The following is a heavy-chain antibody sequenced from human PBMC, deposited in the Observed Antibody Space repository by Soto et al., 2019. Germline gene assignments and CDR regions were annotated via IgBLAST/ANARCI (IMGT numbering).Heavy chain of an antibody. CDR2: IYYSGST. Sequence: ETLSLTCTVSGGSISSSSYYWGWIRQPPGKGLEWIGSIYYSGSTYYNPSLKSRVTISVDTSKNQFSLKLSSVTAADTAVYYCARLDRPLRFLEWLSPQYYYGMDVWGQGTTV. D-gene: IGHD3-3*01. CDR1: GGSISSSSYY. J-gene: IGHJ6*02. V-gene: IGHV4-39*01. CDR3: ARLDRPLRFLEWLSPQYYYGMDV.